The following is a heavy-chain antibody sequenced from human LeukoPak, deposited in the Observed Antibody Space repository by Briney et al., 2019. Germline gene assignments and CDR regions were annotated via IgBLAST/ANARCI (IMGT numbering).Heavy chain of an antibody. D-gene: IGHD2/OR15-2a*01. CDR2: IDPTDSYT. V-gene: IGHV5-10-1*01. Sequence: GDSLKISCKVAGYSFTTYWISWARQMPGKGLEWMGRIDPTDSYTDHSPSFQGHVTISVDRSISTAYLQWSSLKAPDTAMYYCARQIENIASLDYWGQGTLVTVSS. J-gene: IGHJ4*02. CDR3: ARQIENIASLDY. CDR1: GYSFTTYW.